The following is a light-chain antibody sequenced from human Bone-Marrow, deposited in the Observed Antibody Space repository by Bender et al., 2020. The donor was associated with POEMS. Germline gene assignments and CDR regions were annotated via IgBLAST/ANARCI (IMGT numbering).Light chain of an antibody. Sequence: QSVVTQPPSLSEAPRQRVTISCSGSSSNIGNHGVNWYQQLPGEAPKLLIYYDDLLTPGVSDRFSASKSVNTASLTVSGLQPEDEADYYCCSFGSSKIFGGGTKLTVL. J-gene: IGLJ2*01. CDR2: YDD. V-gene: IGLV1-36*01. CDR1: SSNIGNHG. CDR3: CSFGSSKI.